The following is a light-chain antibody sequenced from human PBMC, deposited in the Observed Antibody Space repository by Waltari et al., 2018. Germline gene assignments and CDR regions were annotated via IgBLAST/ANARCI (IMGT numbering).Light chain of an antibody. J-gene: IGLJ1*01. V-gene: IGLV2-14*03. CDR3: SSYTGSNTIYV. CDR1: SSDVGGYNY. Sequence: QSALTQPASVSGSPGQSITISCTGTSSDVGGYNYVSWYQQHPGKPPKLMIYGVTNRPSGVSNRVSGSKSGNTASLTISGLQAEDEADYYCSSYTGSNTIYVFGTGTKVTVL. CDR2: GVT.